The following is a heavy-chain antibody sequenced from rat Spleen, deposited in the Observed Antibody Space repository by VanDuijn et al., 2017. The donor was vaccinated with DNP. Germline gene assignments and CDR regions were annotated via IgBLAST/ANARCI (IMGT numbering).Heavy chain of an antibody. CDR3: AKDYDGFDY. D-gene: IGHD1-6*01. Sequence: EVQLVESGGGLVQPGRSMKLSCAASGFTFSDYYMAWVSQAPTKGLEWVAYISYDGGSTYYRDSVKGRFTIYRDNAKSTLYLQMESLMSEDTATYYCAKDYDGFDYWGQGVMVTVSS. CDR1: GFTFSDYY. CDR2: ISYDGGST. J-gene: IGHJ2*01. V-gene: IGHV5-20*01.